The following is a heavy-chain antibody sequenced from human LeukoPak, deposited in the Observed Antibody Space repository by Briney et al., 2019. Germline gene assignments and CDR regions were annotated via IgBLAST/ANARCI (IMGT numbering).Heavy chain of an antibody. CDR2: IYTSGST. CDR3: ARDEGAYCSSTSCPFDY. V-gene: IGHV4-4*07. CDR1: GGSINNYY. J-gene: IGHJ4*02. D-gene: IGHD2-2*01. Sequence: TSSETLSLTCTVSGGSINNYYWSWIRQPAGKGLEWIGRIYTSGSTNYNPSLKSRVTMSVDTSKNHFSLRLNSVTAADTAMYYCARDEGAYCSSTSCPFDYWGQGTLVTVSS.